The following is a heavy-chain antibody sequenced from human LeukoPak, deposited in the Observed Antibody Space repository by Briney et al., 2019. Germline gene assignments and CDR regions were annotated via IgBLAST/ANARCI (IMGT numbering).Heavy chain of an antibody. CDR1: GYTFTSYD. D-gene: IGHD6-19*01. V-gene: IGHV1-8*03. CDR3: ARGHSSGWYWLDY. CDR2: MNPNSGNT. Sequence: ASVKASCKASGYTFTSYDINWVRQATGQGLEWMGWMNPNSGNTGYAQKFQGRVTITRNTSISTAYMELSSLRSEDTAMYYCARGHSSGWYWLDYWGQGTLVTVSS. J-gene: IGHJ4*02.